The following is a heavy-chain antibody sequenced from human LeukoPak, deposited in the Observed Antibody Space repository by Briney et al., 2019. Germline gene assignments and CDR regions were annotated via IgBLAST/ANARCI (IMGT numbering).Heavy chain of an antibody. CDR2: IIPIFGTA. J-gene: IGHJ6*03. D-gene: IGHD1-1*01. CDR1: GGTFSSYA. V-gene: IGHV1-69*05. CDR3: ARLDYYYYYMDV. Sequence: SVKVSCKASGGTFSSYAISWVRQAPGQGLEWMGGIIPIFGTANYAQKFQGRVTITTDESTSTACMELSSLRSEDTAVYYCARLDYYYYYMDVWGKGTTVTVSS.